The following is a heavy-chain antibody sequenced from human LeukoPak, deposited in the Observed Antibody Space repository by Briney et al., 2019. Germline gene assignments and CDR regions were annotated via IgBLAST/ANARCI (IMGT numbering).Heavy chain of an antibody. J-gene: IGHJ6*02. CDR3: ARSIDFWSGHHYYGLDV. CDR1: GXTLSSYG. V-gene: IGHV3-48*03. D-gene: IGHD3-3*01. CDR2: ISSSGTI. Sequence: GGSLRLSCAASGXTLSSYGMNWVRQAPGKGLEWVSYISSSGTIYYADSVKGRFSISRDNTKNSLHLQMNSLRAEDTAVYYCARSIDFWSGHHYYGLDVWGQGTTVTVSS.